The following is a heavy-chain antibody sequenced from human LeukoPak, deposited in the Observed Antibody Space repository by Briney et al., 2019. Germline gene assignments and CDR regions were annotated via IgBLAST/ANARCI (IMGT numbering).Heavy chain of an antibody. CDR2: IKSKTDGGTT. V-gene: IGHV3-15*01. CDR1: GFSFTEAW. CDR3: TIHNIKSTAISSFDS. J-gene: IGHJ4*02. Sequence: GGSLRLSCAGSGFSFTEAWMSWVRQAPGMGLEWVGRIKSKTDGGTTDNAAPVKGRFSVSRDDSENTLYLKMNSLKTEDTAVYYCTIHNIKSTAISSFDSWGRGTPVTVSS. D-gene: IGHD5/OR15-5a*01.